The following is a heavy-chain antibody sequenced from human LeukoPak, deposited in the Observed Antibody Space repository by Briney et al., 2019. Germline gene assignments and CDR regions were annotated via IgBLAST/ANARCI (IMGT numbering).Heavy chain of an antibody. CDR1: GFTFSNYW. CDR3: GVGDLRGDY. V-gene: IGHV3-7*01. CDR2: IKHDGSEK. D-gene: IGHD3-3*01. J-gene: IGHJ4*02. Sequence: GGSLRLSCAASGFTFSNYWMSWVRQAPGKGLEWVANIKHDGSEKYYADSVRGRFTISRDNAKNSLYLQMNSLRAEDTAVYYCGVGDLRGDYWGQGTLVTVSS.